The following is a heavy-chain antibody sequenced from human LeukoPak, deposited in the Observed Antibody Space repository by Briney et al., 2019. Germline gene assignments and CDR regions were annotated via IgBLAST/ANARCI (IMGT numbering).Heavy chain of an antibody. D-gene: IGHD1-1*01. V-gene: IGHV1-2*02. CDR2: INPNSGDT. J-gene: IGHJ6*02. CDR1: GYTFIGYY. CDR3: ARDFPVGPSHSEHYYYYYGMDV. Sequence: ASVKVSCKASGYTFIGYYIHWVRQAPGQGLEWMGWINPNSGDTNYAQKFQGRVTMTRDTSISTTYMELTRVRSDDTAVYYCARDFPVGPSHSEHYYYYYGMDVWGQGTTVTVSS.